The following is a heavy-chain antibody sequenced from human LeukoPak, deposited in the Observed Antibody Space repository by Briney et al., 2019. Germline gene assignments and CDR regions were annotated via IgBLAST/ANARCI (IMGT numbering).Heavy chain of an antibody. J-gene: IGHJ4*02. V-gene: IGHV1-2*02. Sequence: ASVKVSCKASGYTFSGTGWYLFWLRQAPGQGLECMGWIYPYTGATHYAQKFQGRVAMTRDTSISTAYMELSRLRPDDTAVYYCARDGPAQMVDFDYWGQGTLVTVSS. CDR3: ARDGPAQMVDFDY. CDR1: GYTFSGTGWY. D-gene: IGHD3-10*01. CDR2: IYPYTGAT.